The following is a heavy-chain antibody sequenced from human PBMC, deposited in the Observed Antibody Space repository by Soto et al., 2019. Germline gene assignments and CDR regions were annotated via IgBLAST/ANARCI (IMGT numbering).Heavy chain of an antibody. CDR3: AAGGPQSGATTLDYYYYYGMDV. D-gene: IGHD1-26*01. J-gene: IGHJ6*02. CDR1: GFTFTSSA. V-gene: IGHV1-58*01. CDR2: IVVGSGNT. Sequence: ASVKVSCKASGFTFTSSAVQWVRQARGQRLEWIGWIVVGSGNTNYAQKFQERVTITRDMSTSTAYMELSSLRSEDTAVYYCAAGGPQSGATTLDYYYYYGMDVWGQGTTVTVSS.